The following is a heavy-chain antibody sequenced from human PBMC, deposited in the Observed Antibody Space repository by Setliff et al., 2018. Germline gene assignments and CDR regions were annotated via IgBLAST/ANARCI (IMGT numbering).Heavy chain of an antibody. D-gene: IGHD1-26*01. J-gene: IGHJ6*03. CDR1: GYTFTSYG. CDR2: ISAYNGNT. V-gene: IGHV1-18*01. CDR3: ARSPPNRGVGQGHHMDV. Sequence: GASVKVSCKASGYTFTSYGISWVRQAPGQGLEWMGWISAYNGNTNYAQKLQGRVTMTTDTSTSTAYMELRSLRSDDTAVYYCARSPPNRGVGQGHHMDVWGKGTTVTVSS.